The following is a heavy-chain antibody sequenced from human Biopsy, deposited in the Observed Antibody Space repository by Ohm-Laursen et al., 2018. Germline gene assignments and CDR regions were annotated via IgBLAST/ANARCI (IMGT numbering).Heavy chain of an antibody. Sequence: SLRLSCAAPGFNLSAFALHWVRQASGRGLEWVGRIKKKSNNDATAYAESMKGRFSIFRDDSKSTSFLQMNSLKIEDTAVYFCTRSAGYGYDYWGQGILGTVSS. D-gene: IGHD5-12*01. J-gene: IGHJ4*02. CDR3: TRSAGYGYDY. CDR2: IKKKSNNDAT. V-gene: IGHV3-73*01. CDR1: GFNLSAFA.